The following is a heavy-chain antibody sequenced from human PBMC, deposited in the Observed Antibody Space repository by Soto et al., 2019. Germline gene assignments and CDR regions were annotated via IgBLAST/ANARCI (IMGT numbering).Heavy chain of an antibody. V-gene: IGHV3-23*01. Sequence: PGGSLSLSCAASGFPFSSYAMSWVRQAPGKGLEWVSAISGSGGSTYYADSVKGRFTISRDNSKNTLYLQMNSLRAEDTAVYYCAKALGYCSSTSCYMHPSYGMDVWGQGTTVTVSS. CDR3: AKALGYCSSTSCYMHPSYGMDV. J-gene: IGHJ6*02. CDR1: GFPFSSYA. D-gene: IGHD2-2*02. CDR2: ISGSGGST.